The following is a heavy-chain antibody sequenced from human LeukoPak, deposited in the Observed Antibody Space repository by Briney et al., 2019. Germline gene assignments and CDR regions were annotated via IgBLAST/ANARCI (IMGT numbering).Heavy chain of an antibody. CDR3: ARDQGWYDY. J-gene: IGHJ4*02. V-gene: IGHV4-59*01. D-gene: IGHD6-19*01. CDR1: GGSISSYY. Sequence: SETLSLTCTVSGGSISSYYWSWIRQPPGKGLEWVGYIYYSGSTNYNPSLKSRVTISVDTSKNQFSLKLSSVTAADTAVYYCARDQGWYDYWGQGTLVTVSS. CDR2: IYYSGST.